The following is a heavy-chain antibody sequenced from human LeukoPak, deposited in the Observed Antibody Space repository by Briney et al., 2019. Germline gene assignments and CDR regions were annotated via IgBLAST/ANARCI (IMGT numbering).Heavy chain of an antibody. CDR3: XXXXTSPRPGAYSMDV. V-gene: IGHV3-21*01. CDR1: GFTFSSYS. CDR2: ISSSSSYI. J-gene: IGHJ6*02. Sequence: GGSLRLSCAASGFTFSSYSMNWVRQAPGKGLEWVSSISSSSSYIYYADSAKGRFTISRDNAKNSLYLQMNSLRAEDTAVYYXXXXXTSPRPGAYSMDVWGQGTTVTVSS.